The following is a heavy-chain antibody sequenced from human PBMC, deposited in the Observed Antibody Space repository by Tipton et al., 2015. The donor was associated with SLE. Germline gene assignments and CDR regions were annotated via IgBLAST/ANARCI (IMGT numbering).Heavy chain of an antibody. CDR3: ASQRATIGPEYFQH. Sequence: TLSLTCTVSGGSISSGSYYWSWIRQPAGKGLEWIGRIYTSGSTNYNPSLKSRVTISVDTSKNQFSLKLSSVTAADTAVYYCASQRATIGPEYFQHWGQGTLVTVSS. CDR1: GGSISSGSYY. J-gene: IGHJ1*01. CDR2: IYTSGST. D-gene: IGHD5-12*01. V-gene: IGHV4-61*02.